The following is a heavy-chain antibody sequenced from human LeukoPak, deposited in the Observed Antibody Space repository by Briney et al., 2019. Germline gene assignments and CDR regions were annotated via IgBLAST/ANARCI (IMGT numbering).Heavy chain of an antibody. D-gene: IGHD3-22*01. CDR3: ARLGYYYDSGGSYYAIDY. V-gene: IGHV4-59*01. Sequence: ETLSLTCTVSGGSISGNYWSWTRQPPGKGLEWIGHIYYSGSTNYNPSLKSRVSISVDTSKNQFSLKLSSVTAADTAVYYCARLGYYYDSGGSYYAIDYWGQGTLVTXSS. CDR1: GGSISGNY. CDR2: IYYSGST. J-gene: IGHJ4*02.